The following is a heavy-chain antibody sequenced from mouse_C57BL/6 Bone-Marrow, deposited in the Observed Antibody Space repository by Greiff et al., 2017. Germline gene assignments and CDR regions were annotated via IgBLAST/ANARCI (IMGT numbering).Heavy chain of an antibody. Sequence: VQLQQSVAELVRPGASVKLSCTASGFNIKNTYMHWVKQRPEQGLEWIGRIDPANGNTKYAPKFQGKATTTADTSPNTAYLQPSSLTSEDAAIYYCARGYGSRAWFAYWGQGTLVTVSA. CDR2: IDPANGNT. CDR1: GFNIKNTY. D-gene: IGHD1-1*01. V-gene: IGHV14-3*01. J-gene: IGHJ3*01. CDR3: ARGYGSRAWFAY.